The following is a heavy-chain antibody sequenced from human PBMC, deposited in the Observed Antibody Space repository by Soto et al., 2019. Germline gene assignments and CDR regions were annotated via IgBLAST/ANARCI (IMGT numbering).Heavy chain of an antibody. J-gene: IGHJ4*02. CDR2: VYYSGST. CDR1: GCSVSRGSYY. CDR3: GRLEGLATISYYFDY. Sequence: PSETPSLTCTVSGCSVSRGSYYWCGVLQPPGKGLEGIGSVYYSGSTYYNPSLESRVTISVDKSKNQFSLKLMSLSAADTAVYYCGRLEGLATISYYFDYWGQRALVTVSS. V-gene: IGHV4-39*01. D-gene: IGHD3-9*01.